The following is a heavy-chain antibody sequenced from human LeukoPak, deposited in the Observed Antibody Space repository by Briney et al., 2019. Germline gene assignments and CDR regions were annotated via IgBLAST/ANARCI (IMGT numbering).Heavy chain of an antibody. CDR2: IYGGGNI. CDR3: ARGAGYNYPYYFDY. D-gene: IGHD5-24*01. Sequence: GGSLRLSCAASGFTVSSNYMNWVRQAPGKGLEWVSVIYGGGNIYYGDSVKGRFTISRDNSKNTLYLQMNSLRAEDTAVYYCARGAGYNYPYYFDYWGQGTLVTVSS. V-gene: IGHV3-53*01. CDR1: GFTVSSNY. J-gene: IGHJ4*02.